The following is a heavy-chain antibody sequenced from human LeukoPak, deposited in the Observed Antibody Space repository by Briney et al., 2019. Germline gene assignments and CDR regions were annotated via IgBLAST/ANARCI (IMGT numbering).Heavy chain of an antibody. J-gene: IGHJ4*02. V-gene: IGHV3-23*01. CDR1: GFTFSSYV. CDR2: ISGRGGST. CDR3: ARHIDSSHYPFDY. D-gene: IGHD6-13*01. Sequence: GGSLRLSCAASGFTFSSYVMSWVRQAPGKGLEWVSSISGRGGSTFYADPVKDRFTISRDISTNIVYLQMDSLRVDDTAVYYCARHIDSSHYPFDYWGQGTLVTVSS.